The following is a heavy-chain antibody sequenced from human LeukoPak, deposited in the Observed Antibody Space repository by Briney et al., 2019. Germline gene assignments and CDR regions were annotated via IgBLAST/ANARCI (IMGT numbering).Heavy chain of an antibody. J-gene: IGHJ3*02. CDR3: ARDLGAFDI. CDR1: GGSISSGGYS. Sequence: SQTLSLTCAVSGGSISSGGYSWSWIRQPPGKGLEWIGYIYHSGSTYYNPSLKSRVTISVDRSKNQFSLKLSSVTAADTAVYYCARDLGAFDIWGQGTMVTVSS. CDR2: IYHSGST. V-gene: IGHV4-30-2*01.